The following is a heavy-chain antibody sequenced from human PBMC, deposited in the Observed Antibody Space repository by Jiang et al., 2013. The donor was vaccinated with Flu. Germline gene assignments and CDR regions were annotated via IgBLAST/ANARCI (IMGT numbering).Heavy chain of an antibody. CDR3: AKAVDETNLAGFDY. CDR1: GDSVSTYSGT. Sequence: TLSLTCAISGDSVSTYSGTWNWIRQSPLRGLEWLGRTYYRSKWFTDYADSVKGRITIYPDTSSNHFSLDLTSVSPDDAAVYFCAKAVDETNLAGFDYWGQGSLVTVSS. D-gene: IGHD2-8*01. V-gene: IGHV6-1*01. CDR2: TYYRSKWFT. J-gene: IGHJ4*02.